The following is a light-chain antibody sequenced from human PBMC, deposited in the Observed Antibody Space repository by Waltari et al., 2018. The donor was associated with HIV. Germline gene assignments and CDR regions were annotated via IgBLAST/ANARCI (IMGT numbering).Light chain of an antibody. Sequence: IQMTQSPSSVSACVGDRVTISCRASQGVRNALAWYQQKPGRPPKLLIYDASTLESGVPSRFSGSLSGTDFNLTISNLQPEDSATYYCQQFRSYPRTFGQGATLEIK. CDR2: DAS. J-gene: IGKJ2*01. CDR1: QGVRNA. V-gene: IGKV1-13*02. CDR3: QQFRSYPRT.